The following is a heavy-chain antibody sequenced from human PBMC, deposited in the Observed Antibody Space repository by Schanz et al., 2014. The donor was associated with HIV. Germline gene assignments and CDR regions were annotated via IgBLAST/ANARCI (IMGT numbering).Heavy chain of an antibody. J-gene: IGHJ4*02. CDR2: IIPIFGTT. CDR3: ARGRYSGSYYNY. D-gene: IGHD1-26*01. CDR1: GYTLIKYD. V-gene: IGHV1-69*01. Sequence: QVQLVQSGAEVKKPGASVKVSCKASGYTLIKYDISWVRQAPGQGLEWMGGIIPIFGTTNYAQKFQGRVTITADESTSTAYMELSSLRSEDTAVYYCARGRYSGSYYNYWGQGTLVTVSS.